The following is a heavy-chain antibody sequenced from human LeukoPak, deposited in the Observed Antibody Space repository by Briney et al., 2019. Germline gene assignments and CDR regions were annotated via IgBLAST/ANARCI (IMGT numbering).Heavy chain of an antibody. D-gene: IGHD5-12*01. CDR3: VRHDGRGGATMGAFDS. CDR2: VYYGRTT. CDR1: AGSFICSSHH. J-gene: IGHJ5*01. Sequence: PSETLSLTCTVSAGSFICSSHHWGWIRQSPGKGLEWIGSVYYGRTTYYNPSLDGRVTVSLDTSANQFSLQLNSVTAADTAVYYCVRHDGRGGATMGAFDSWGQGSLVTVSS. V-gene: IGHV4-39*01.